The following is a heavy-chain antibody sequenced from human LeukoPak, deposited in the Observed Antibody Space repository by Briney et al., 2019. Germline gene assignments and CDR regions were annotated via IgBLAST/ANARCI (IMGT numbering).Heavy chain of an antibody. V-gene: IGHV4-59*01. CDR3: ARDRSRVYFDY. J-gene: IGHJ4*02. CDR1: GGSISNYY. CDR2: IYYSGST. D-gene: IGHD3-10*01. Sequence: PSETLSLTCTVSGGSISNYYWSWIRQPPGKGLEWIGYIYYSGSTNYNPSLKSRVTISVDTSKNQFSLKLSSVTAADTAVYYCARDRSRVYFDYWGQGTLVTVPP.